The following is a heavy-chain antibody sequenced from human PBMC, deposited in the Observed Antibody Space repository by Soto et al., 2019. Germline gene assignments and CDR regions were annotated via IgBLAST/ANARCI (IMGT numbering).Heavy chain of an antibody. V-gene: IGHV4-31*03. Sequence: QVQLQESGPGLVKPSQTLSLTSTVSGGSISSGGYYWSWIRKHPGKGLEWIGYIYYSGSTYYNPSLKSRVNISVEPYKNQFSLKLSSVTAAATAVYYCAGVRHVAEFDYWGQGTLVTVSS. CDR1: GGSISSGGYY. CDR2: IYYSGST. CDR3: AGVRHVAEFDY. J-gene: IGHJ4*02. D-gene: IGHD3-16*01.